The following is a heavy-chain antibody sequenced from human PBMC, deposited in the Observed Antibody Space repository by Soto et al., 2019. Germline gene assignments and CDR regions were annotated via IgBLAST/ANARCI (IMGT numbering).Heavy chain of an antibody. V-gene: IGHV1-69*13. CDR3: AGDVTVNYYDNTYYYAMYV. CDR1: GGTFTSHA. D-gene: IGHD3-16*01. J-gene: IGHJ6*02. Sequence: SVKVSCKASGGTFTSHAISWVRQAPGQGLEWMGVIIPFFKATNYAQKFQGRVTITADDSMTTVYMDLYSLTSDDTAVYYCAGDVTVNYYDNTYYYAMYVWGQGTTVTVSS. CDR2: IIPFFKAT.